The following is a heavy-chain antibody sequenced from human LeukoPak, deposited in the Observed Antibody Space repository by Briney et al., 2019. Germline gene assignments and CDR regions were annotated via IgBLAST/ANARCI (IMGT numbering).Heavy chain of an antibody. V-gene: IGHV3-21*01. D-gene: IGHD5-18*01. J-gene: IGHJ3*02. CDR2: ISRSSNYI. Sequence: GGFLRLSCAASGFIFDAYSMNWVRQAPGMGLEWVSSISRSSNYIYYPDSLKGRFTISRDNAKNSLYLQMNTPRPEDTAVYYCARAITPYSYGSDAFDIWGQGTMVTVSS. CDR3: ARAITPYSYGSDAFDI. CDR1: GFIFDAYS.